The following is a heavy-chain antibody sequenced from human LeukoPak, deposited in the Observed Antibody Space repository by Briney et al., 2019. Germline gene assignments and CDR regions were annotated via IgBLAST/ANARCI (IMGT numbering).Heavy chain of an antibody. V-gene: IGHV3-7*03. J-gene: IGHJ6*02. CDR3: ARNNDMDV. CDR2: VNKDGSEK. Sequence: GGSLRLSCAASGFILSNHWMTWVRQPPGKGPEWAANVNKDGSEKYYVDSVKGRFTISRDTAKNSLYPQMNNLRAEDTALYYCARNNDMDVWGQGTTVIVSS. D-gene: IGHD1/OR15-1a*01. CDR1: GFILSNHW.